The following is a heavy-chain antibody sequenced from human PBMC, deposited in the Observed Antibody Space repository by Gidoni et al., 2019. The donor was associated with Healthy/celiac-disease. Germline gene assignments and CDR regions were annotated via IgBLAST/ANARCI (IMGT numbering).Heavy chain of an antibody. CDR3: AKENSYYDILTGYSYYFDY. D-gene: IGHD3-9*01. CDR1: GFPFSSYA. Sequence: EVQLLESGGGLVQPGGSRKLSFAASGFPFSSYAMTWFRQAQGKGLEWVSAISGSGGSTYYADSVKGRFTISRDNSKNTLYLQMNSLRAEDTAVYYCAKENSYYDILTGYSYYFDYWGQGTLVTVSS. CDR2: ISGSGGST. J-gene: IGHJ4*02. V-gene: IGHV3-23*01.